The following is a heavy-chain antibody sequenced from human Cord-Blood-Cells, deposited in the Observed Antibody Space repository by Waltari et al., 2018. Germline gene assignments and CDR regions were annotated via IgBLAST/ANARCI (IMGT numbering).Heavy chain of an antibody. Sequence: GFTFSSYGMHWVRQAPGKGLEWVAVISYDGSNKYYADSVKGRFTISRDNSKTTLYLQMNSLRAEDTAVYYCAKDFRRVQGVIMYYFDYWGQGTLVTVSS. CDR2: ISYDGSNK. CDR1: GFTFSSYG. J-gene: IGHJ4*02. CDR3: AKDFRRVQGVIMYYFDY. D-gene: IGHD3-10*01. V-gene: IGHV3-30*18.